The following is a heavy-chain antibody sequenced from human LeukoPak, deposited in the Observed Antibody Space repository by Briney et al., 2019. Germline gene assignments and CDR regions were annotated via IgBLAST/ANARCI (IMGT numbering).Heavy chain of an antibody. CDR2: IYYSGST. J-gene: IGHJ3*02. CDR3: ARDRFPEGSFDI. V-gene: IGHV4-30-4*08. CDR1: GGSISSGDYY. Sequence: NPSQTLSLTCTVSGGSISSGDYYWSWIRQPPGKCLEWIGYIYYSGSTYYNPSLKSRVTISVDTSKNQFSLKLSSVTAADTAVYYCARDRFPEGSFDIWGQGTMVTVSS.